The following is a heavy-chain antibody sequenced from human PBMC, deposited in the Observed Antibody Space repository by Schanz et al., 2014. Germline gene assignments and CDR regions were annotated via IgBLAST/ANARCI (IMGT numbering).Heavy chain of an antibody. CDR1: GGSIDVSGYY. Sequence: QVQLQESGPRLVKPSQTLSLTCTVSGGSIDVSGYYWSWIRQQPGKALEWIGYIYHSGNTYFKPSPQSLFAMSVDTEKNQFSLCLSSAPAADTPVFYFARAPPLVRGIAGWFGPWGQGSLVTVSS. D-gene: IGHD3-10*01. V-gene: IGHV4-31*01. J-gene: IGHJ5*02. CDR2: IYHSGNT. CDR3: ARAPPLVRGIAGWFGP.